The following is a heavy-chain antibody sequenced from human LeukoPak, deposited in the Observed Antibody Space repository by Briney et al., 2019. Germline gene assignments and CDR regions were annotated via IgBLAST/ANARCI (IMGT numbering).Heavy chain of an antibody. Sequence: SETLSLTCAVSGGSISSGGYSWSWIRQPPGKGLEWIGYIYHSGSTYYNPSLKSRVTISVDRSKNQLSLKLSSVTAADTAVYYCAREGNWFDPWGQGTLVTVSS. CDR1: GGSISSGGYS. J-gene: IGHJ5*02. CDR3: AREGNWFDP. V-gene: IGHV4-30-2*01. CDR2: IYHSGST.